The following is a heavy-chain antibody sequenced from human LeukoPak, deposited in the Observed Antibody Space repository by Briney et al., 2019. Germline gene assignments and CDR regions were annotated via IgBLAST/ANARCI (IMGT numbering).Heavy chain of an antibody. Sequence: SETLSLTCTVSGGSIRSYYWSWIRQPPGKGLEWIGYIYYTGSTKYNSSLRSRVTISVDTSKNQFSLKLSSVTAADTAVYYCARVAPSQWLLLPNYFDYWGQETLVTVSS. D-gene: IGHD3-22*01. V-gene: IGHV4-59*01. J-gene: IGHJ4*02. CDR2: IYYTGST. CDR3: ARVAPSQWLLLPNYFDY. CDR1: GGSIRSYY.